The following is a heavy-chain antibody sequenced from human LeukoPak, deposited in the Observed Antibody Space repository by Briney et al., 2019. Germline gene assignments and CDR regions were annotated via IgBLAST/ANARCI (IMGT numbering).Heavy chain of an antibody. CDR3: ARDTRVGYYYYGMDV. D-gene: IGHD3-10*01. CDR2: IYYSGST. V-gene: IGHV4-59*01. Sequence: SETLSLTCTVSGGSISSYYWSWIRQPPGKGLEWIGYIYYSGSTNYNPSLKSRVTISVDTSKNQFSLKLSSVTAADMAVYYCARDTRVGYYYYGMDVWGQGTTVTVSS. J-gene: IGHJ6*02. CDR1: GGSISSYY.